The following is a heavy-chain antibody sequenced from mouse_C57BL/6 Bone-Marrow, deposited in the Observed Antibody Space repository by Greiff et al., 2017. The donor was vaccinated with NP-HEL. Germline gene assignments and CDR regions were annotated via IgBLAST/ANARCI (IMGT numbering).Heavy chain of an antibody. CDR2: ISSGSSTI. D-gene: IGHD2-12*01. Sequence: EVQVVESGGGLVKPGGSLKLSCAASGFTFSDYGMHWVRQAPEKGLEWVAYISSGSSTIYYADTVKGRFTISRDNAKNTLFLQMTSLRSEDTAMYYCARQGYSSPWPFAYWGQGTLVTVSA. CDR1: GFTFSDYG. CDR3: ARQGYSSPWPFAY. V-gene: IGHV5-17*01. J-gene: IGHJ3*01.